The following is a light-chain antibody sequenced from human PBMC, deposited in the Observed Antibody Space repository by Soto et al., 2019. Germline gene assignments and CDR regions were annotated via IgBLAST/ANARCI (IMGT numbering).Light chain of an antibody. CDR1: QSVDKF. Sequence: EVELTQSPSTLSLSPGETATLSCRASQSVDKFLAWYHQRPGQPPRLLIFDSSNRATGVPVRFSGSGSGTVFTLTIGSLEPEDSAVYYCQQRKHWPPITFGQGTRLEI. J-gene: IGKJ5*01. CDR2: DSS. CDR3: QQRKHWPPIT. V-gene: IGKV3-11*01.